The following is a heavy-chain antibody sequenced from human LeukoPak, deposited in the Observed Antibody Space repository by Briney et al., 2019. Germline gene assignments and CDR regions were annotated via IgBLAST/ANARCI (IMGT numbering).Heavy chain of an antibody. J-gene: IGHJ4*02. V-gene: IGHV6-1*01. Sequence: SQTLSLTCAISGDSVSSNTAAWNWIRQSPSRGLEWLGRTYYRSKWYHDYAVSVKSRITIDPDTSKNQFSLHLNSVTPEDTAVYYCASDLPPGVAGVTGLFEYWGQGNLVTVSS. CDR3: ASDLPPGVAGVTGLFEY. CDR1: GDSVSSNTAA. D-gene: IGHD6-13*01. CDR2: TYYRSKWYH.